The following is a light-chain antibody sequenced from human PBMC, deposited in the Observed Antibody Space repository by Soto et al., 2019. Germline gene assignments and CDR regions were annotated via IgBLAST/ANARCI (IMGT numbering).Light chain of an antibody. V-gene: IGLV2-14*01. Sequence: QSALTQPASVSGSPGQSITISCTGTSSDVGVYNYVSWYQHHPGKAPKLMIYEVSNRPSGISSRFSGSKSGNTASLTISGLQAEDEADYYCSSYTSDSTTVFGGGTKLTVL. CDR3: SSYTSDSTTV. CDR1: SSDVGVYNY. CDR2: EVS. J-gene: IGLJ3*02.